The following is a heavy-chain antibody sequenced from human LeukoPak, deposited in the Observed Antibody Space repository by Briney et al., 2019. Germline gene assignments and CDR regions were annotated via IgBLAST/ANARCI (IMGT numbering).Heavy chain of an antibody. CDR3: ARDRAWSDY. CDR1: GFTFSSYS. Sequence: GGSLRLSCAASGFTFSSYSMNWVRQAPGKGLEWVSYISSSSSTIYYADSVKGRFTISRDNAKNSLYLQMNSLRAEDTAVYYCARDRAWSDYWGQGTLVTVSS. J-gene: IGHJ4*02. CDR2: ISSSSSTI. V-gene: IGHV3-48*04. D-gene: IGHD2-21*01.